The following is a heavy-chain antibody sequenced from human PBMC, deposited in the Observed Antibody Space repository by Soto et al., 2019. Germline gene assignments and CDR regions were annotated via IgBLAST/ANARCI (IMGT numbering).Heavy chain of an antibody. V-gene: IGHV3-30*18. CDR2: ISYDGSNK. J-gene: IGHJ6*02. D-gene: IGHD3-10*01. Sequence: GGSLRLSCAASGFTFSSYGMHWVRQAPGKGLEWVAVISYDGSNKYYADSVKGRFTISRDNSKNTLYLQMNSLRAEDTAVYYWAKDLGRPGWFGTNYYYGMDVWGQGTTVTVSS. CDR1: GFTFSSYG. CDR3: AKDLGRPGWFGTNYYYGMDV.